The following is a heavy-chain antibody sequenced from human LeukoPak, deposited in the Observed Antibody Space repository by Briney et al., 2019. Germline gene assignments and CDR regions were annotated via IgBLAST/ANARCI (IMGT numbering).Heavy chain of an antibody. Sequence: ASVKVSCRASGYTFTAYYIHWVRQAPGQGLEWMGWINSNTGATNSAQKFQGRVSLTRDTSIGAAYMELSRLTSDDTAVYFCARERVSRHYDGSGPFDAFDIWGQGTMVTVSS. D-gene: IGHD3-22*01. CDR3: ARERVSRHYDGSGPFDAFDI. CDR2: INSNTGAT. V-gene: IGHV1-2*02. J-gene: IGHJ3*02. CDR1: GYTFTAYY.